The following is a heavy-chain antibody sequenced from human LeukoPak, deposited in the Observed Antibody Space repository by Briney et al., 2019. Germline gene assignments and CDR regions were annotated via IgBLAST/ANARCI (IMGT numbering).Heavy chain of an antibody. CDR3: ARGYSSSWYSYFQH. D-gene: IGHD6-13*01. V-gene: IGHV3-48*03. CDR2: ISSSGSTI. J-gene: IGHJ1*01. CDR1: GFTFSSYE. Sequence: GGSLRLSCAASGFTFSSYEMNWVRQAPGKGLELVSYISSSGSTIYYADSVKGRFTISRDNAKNSLYLQMNSLRAEDTAVYYCARGYSSSWYSYFQHWGLGTLVTVSS.